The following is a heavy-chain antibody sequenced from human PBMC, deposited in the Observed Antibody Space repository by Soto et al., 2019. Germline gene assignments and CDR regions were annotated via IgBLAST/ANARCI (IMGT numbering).Heavy chain of an antibody. Sequence: EMQLVESGGGSVQPGGSLRLSCAASGFTFSSFWTSWVRRAPGKGLEWVANIKQDGSDKYYGDSVKGRFTISRDNANNSLYLQMDSLRAEDTAVYYCARQSSAYYYYGVDVWGQGSTVTVSS. D-gene: IGHD2-2*01. CDR2: IKQDGSDK. J-gene: IGHJ6*02. CDR1: GFTFSSFW. V-gene: IGHV3-7*05. CDR3: ARQSSAYYYYGVDV.